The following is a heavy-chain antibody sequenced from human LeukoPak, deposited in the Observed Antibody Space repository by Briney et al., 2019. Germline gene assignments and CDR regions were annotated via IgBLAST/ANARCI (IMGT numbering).Heavy chain of an antibody. V-gene: IGHV4-59*01. CDR2: IYYSGST. CDR3: AREIVVVRVFDY. Sequence: SETLSLTCTVSGGSISSYYWSWIRQPPGKGLEWIGYIYYSGSTNYNPSLKSRVTISVDTSKNQFSLKLSSVTAADTAVYYCAREIVVVRVFDYWGQGTLVTVSS. CDR1: GGSISSYY. D-gene: IGHD3-22*01. J-gene: IGHJ4*02.